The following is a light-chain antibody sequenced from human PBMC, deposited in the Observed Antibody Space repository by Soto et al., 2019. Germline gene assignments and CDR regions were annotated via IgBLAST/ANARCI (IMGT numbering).Light chain of an antibody. CDR1: SSNIGAGYD. V-gene: IGLV1-40*01. J-gene: IGLJ3*02. CDR3: QSYDSSLSGSV. Sequence: QSVLTQPPSVSGAPGQRVTISCTGSSSNIGAGYDVHWYQQLPVTAPKLLIYGNSNRPSGVPDRFSGSKSGTSASLAITGLHAEDEADYSCQSYDSSLSGSVFGGGTKLTVL. CDR2: GNS.